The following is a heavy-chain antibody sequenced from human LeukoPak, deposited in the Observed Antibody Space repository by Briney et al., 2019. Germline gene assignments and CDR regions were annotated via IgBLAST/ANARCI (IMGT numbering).Heavy chain of an antibody. V-gene: IGHV3-9*01. J-gene: IGHJ6*02. CDR1: GFTFDDYA. D-gene: IGHD6-6*01. CDR3: AKDKGSSQYYYGMDV. Sequence: HSGGSLRLSCAASGFTFDDYAMHWVRQAPGKGLEWVSGISWNSGSIGYADSVKGRFTISRDNAKNSLYLQMNSLRAEDTALYYCAKDKGSSQYYYGMDVWGQGTTVTVSS. CDR2: ISWNSGSI.